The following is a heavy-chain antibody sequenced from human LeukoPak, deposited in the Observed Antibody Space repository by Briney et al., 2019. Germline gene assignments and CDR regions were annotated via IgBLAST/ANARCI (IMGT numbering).Heavy chain of an antibody. J-gene: IGHJ4*02. Sequence: PSETLSLTCTVSGGSISSYYWSWIRQPPGRGLEWIGYIYTSGSTNYNPSLKSRVTISVDTSKNQFSLKLSSVTAADTAVYYCARHRNYYDSSGYVVDYWGQGTLVTVSS. D-gene: IGHD3-22*01. CDR1: GGSISSYY. CDR3: ARHRNYYDSSGYVVDY. V-gene: IGHV4-4*09. CDR2: IYTSGST.